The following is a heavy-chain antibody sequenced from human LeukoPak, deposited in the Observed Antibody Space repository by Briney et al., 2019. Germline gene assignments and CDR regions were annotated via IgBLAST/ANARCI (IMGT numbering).Heavy chain of an antibody. CDR3: AKGSRSIAVDNLCDY. V-gene: IGHV3-23*01. Sequence: PGGSLRLSCAASGFTFSSSAMSWVRQAPGKGLEWVSVISSSGGSTYYADSVKGRFTIFRVNSKNTLYLQMSSLRAEDTAVYYCAKGSRSIAVDNLCDYWGQGTLVTVSS. CDR1: GFTFSSSA. CDR2: ISSSGGST. J-gene: IGHJ4*02. D-gene: IGHD6-6*01.